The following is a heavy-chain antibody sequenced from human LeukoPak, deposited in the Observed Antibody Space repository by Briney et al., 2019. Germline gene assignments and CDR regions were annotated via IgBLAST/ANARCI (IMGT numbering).Heavy chain of an antibody. J-gene: IGHJ4*02. CDR1: GFTFSHYS. Sequence: GGSLRLSCAASGFTFSHYSMNWVRQAPGKGLEWVSYISSSSSSTIYYPDSLKGRFTISRDNAKNSLYLQMNSLRTEDTAVYYCARPGQYGGRFDYWGQGTLVTVSS. D-gene: IGHD4-23*01. V-gene: IGHV3-48*01. CDR3: ARPGQYGGRFDY. CDR2: ISSSSSSTI.